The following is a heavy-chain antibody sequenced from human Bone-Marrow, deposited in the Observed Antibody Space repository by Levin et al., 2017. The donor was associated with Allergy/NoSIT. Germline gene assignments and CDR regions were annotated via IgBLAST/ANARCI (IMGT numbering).Heavy chain of an antibody. CDR3: TTQFVDV. CDR1: GFTFTNAW. D-gene: IGHD5-24*01. J-gene: IGHJ6*02. V-gene: IGHV3-15*01. Sequence: GGSLRLSCAASGFTFTNAWMTWVRQAPGKGLEWVGRIKSKPDGGTADYAAPVKGRFTISRDDSKAMVYLQMNTLKIEDTALYYCTTQFVDVWGQGTTVTVSS. CDR2: IKSKPDGGTA.